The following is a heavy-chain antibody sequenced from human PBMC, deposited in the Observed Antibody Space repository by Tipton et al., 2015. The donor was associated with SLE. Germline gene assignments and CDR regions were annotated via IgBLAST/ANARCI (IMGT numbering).Heavy chain of an antibody. J-gene: IGHJ4*02. Sequence: TLSLTCAVYGGSFSGYYWSWIRQPPGKGLEWIGEINHSGSTNYNPSLKSRVTISVDTSKNQFSLKLSSVTAADTAVYYCARDRGSPSAVDYWGQGTLVTVSS. CDR2: INHSGST. D-gene: IGHD6-13*01. CDR3: ARDRGSPSAVDY. V-gene: IGHV4-34*01. CDR1: GGSFSGYY.